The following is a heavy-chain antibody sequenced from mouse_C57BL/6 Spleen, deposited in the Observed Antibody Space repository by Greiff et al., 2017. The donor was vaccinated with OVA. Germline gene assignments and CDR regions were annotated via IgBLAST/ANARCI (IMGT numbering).Heavy chain of an antibody. D-gene: IGHD2-5*01. V-gene: IGHV5-6*02. CDR3: ARLYSNYEDY. CDR2: ISSGGSYT. J-gene: IGHJ2*01. Sequence: EVKLVESGGDLVKPGGSLKLSCAASGFTFSSYGMSWVRQTPDKRLEWVATISSGGSYTYYPDSVKGRFTISRDNAKNTLYLQMSSLKSEDTAMYYCARLYSNYEDYWGQGTTLTGSS. CDR1: GFTFSSYG.